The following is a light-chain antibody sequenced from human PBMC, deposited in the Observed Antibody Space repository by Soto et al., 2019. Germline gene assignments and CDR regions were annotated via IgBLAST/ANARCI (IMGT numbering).Light chain of an antibody. J-gene: IGKJ5*01. Sequence: DIQMTQSPSSMSASLGDRVTITCRASQGTTYWLAWYQQRPGRAPKCLIYAASILESGVPSRFKGSGSGTNFTLTINDLQPEDFETYFCQQANRFPLTFGQGTRLEIK. V-gene: IGKV1-12*01. CDR1: QGTTYW. CDR3: QQANRFPLT. CDR2: AAS.